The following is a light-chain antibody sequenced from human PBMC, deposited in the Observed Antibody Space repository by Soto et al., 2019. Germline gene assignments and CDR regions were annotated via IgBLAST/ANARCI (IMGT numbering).Light chain of an antibody. Sequence: EIVMTQSPATLSVSPGGSATLSCSASQSVSSNLAWYQQKPGQAPRLLIYGASIRATGIPARFSGSGSGTEFTLTISTLQSEDFAIYYCQHYNNWPPWTFGQGTKVDIK. CDR3: QHYNNWPPWT. CDR1: QSVSSN. J-gene: IGKJ1*01. CDR2: GAS. V-gene: IGKV3-15*01.